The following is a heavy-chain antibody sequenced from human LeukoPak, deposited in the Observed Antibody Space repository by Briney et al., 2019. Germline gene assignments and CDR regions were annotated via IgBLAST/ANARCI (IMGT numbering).Heavy chain of an antibody. CDR1: GFTFSSYG. Sequence: GGSLRLSCTASGFTFSSYGMHWVRQAPGKGLEWVAVISYDGSNKYYADSVEGRFTISRDNSKNTLYVQMNSLRAEDTAVYYCARDPAKFWSGHDYWGQGTLVTVSS. CDR2: ISYDGSNK. D-gene: IGHD3-3*01. CDR3: ARDPAKFWSGHDY. J-gene: IGHJ4*02. V-gene: IGHV3-30*03.